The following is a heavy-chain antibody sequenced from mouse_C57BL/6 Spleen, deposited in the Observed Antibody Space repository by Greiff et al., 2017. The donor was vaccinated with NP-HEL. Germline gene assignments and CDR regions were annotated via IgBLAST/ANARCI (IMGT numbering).Heavy chain of an antibody. CDR1: GYTFTDYY. V-gene: IGHV1-26*01. Sequence: EVQLQQSGPELVKPGASVKISCKASGYTFTDYYMNWVKQSHGKSLEWIGDINPNNGGTSYNQKFKGKATLTVDKSSSTAYMELRSLTSEDSAVYYCARRFLGTGFFDYWGQGTTLTVSS. D-gene: IGHD4-1*01. J-gene: IGHJ2*01. CDR3: ARRFLGTGFFDY. CDR2: INPNNGGT.